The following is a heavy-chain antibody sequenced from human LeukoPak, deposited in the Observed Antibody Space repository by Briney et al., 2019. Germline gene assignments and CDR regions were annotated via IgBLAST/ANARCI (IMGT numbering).Heavy chain of an antibody. CDR3: AKVGSGHERRGQAQLFNHFDY. Sequence: PSETLSLTCTVSGGSISSYYWSWIRQPPGKGLEWIGYIYYSGSTNYNPSLKSRVTISVDTSKNQFSLKLSSVTAADTAVYYCAKVGSGHERRGQAQLFNHFDYWGQGTLVTVSS. V-gene: IGHV4-59*01. CDR1: GGSISSYY. J-gene: IGHJ4*02. D-gene: IGHD5-12*01. CDR2: IYYSGST.